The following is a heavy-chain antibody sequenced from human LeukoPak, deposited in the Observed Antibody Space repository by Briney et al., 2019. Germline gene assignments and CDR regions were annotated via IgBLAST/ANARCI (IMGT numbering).Heavy chain of an antibody. CDR1: GYTFTSYG. CDR3: AREEYDILTGYYSFDY. V-gene: IGHV1-18*04. D-gene: IGHD3-9*01. J-gene: IGHJ4*02. CDR2: ISAYNGNT. Sequence: ASVKVSCKASGYTFTSYGISWMRQAPGQGLEWMGWISAYNGNTNYAQKLQGRVTMTTDTSTSTAYMELRSLRSDDTAVYYCAREEYDILTGYYSFDYWGQGTLVTVSS.